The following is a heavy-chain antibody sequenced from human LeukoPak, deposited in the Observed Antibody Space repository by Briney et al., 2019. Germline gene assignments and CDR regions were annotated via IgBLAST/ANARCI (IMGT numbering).Heavy chain of an antibody. D-gene: IGHD1-26*01. Sequence: SETLSLTCAVYGGSFNDYYWTWIRQPPGKGLEWIGEISHTGSANYNPSLKSRITMSVDTSKNQFSLNLSSVTAADTAVYYCATERSGYYYYYYMDVWGKGTTVTVSS. CDR2: ISHTGSA. J-gene: IGHJ6*03. V-gene: IGHV4-34*10. CDR1: GGSFNDYY. CDR3: ATERSGYYYYYYMDV.